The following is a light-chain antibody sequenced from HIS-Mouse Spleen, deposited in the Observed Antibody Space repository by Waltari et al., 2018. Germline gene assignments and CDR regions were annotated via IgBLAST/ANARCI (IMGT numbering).Light chain of an antibody. CDR1: ALPKKY. V-gene: IGLV3-10*01. J-gene: IGLJ2*01. CDR2: EDS. Sequence: SYELTQPPSVSVSPGQTARFTCSGDALPKKYAYWYQQKSGQAPVLVIYEDSKRPSGIPERFSGSSSWTMATLTISGAQVEDEADYYCYSTDSSGNHRVFGGGTKLTVL. CDR3: YSTDSSGNHRV.